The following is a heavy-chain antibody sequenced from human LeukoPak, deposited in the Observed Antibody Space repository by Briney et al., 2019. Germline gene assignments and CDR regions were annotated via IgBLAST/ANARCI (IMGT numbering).Heavy chain of an antibody. D-gene: IGHD5-12*01. CDR1: GGSISSYY. CDR3: ARMGGYSGYATH. V-gene: IGHV4-59*08. J-gene: IGHJ4*02. CDR2: IHNSVST. Sequence: PSETLSLTCTVSGGSISSYYWSWIRQPPGKGLEWVGYIHNSVSTNYNPSLKSRVTISVDTSKNQFSLKVTSVTAADTAVYYCARMGGYSGYATHWGQGTLVTLSS.